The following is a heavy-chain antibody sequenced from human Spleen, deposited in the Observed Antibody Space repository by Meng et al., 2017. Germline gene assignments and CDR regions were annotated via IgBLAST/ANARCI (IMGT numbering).Heavy chain of an antibody. J-gene: IGHJ4*02. Sequence: LRLSCTVSGGSISSGGYYWSWIRQHPGKGLEWIGYIYYSGSTYYNPSLKSRVTISVDTSKNQFSLKLSSVTAADTAVYYCARADYGSGSYHFDYWGQGTLVTVSS. V-gene: IGHV4-31*03. CDR3: ARADYGSGSYHFDY. D-gene: IGHD3-10*01. CDR2: IYYSGST. CDR1: GGSISSGGYY.